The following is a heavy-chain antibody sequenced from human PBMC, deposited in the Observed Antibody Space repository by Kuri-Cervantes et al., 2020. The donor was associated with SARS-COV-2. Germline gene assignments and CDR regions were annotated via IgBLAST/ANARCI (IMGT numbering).Heavy chain of an antibody. CDR2: ISYDGSNK. V-gene: IGHV3-30-3*01. CDR1: GFTFSSYA. J-gene: IGHJ4*02. CDR3: ARYSSSWSYY. D-gene: IGHD6-13*01. Sequence: GESLKISCAASGFTFSSYAMHWVRQAPGKGLEWVAVISYDGSNKYYAVSVKGRFTISRDNAKNSLYLQMNSLRAEDTAVYYCARYSSSWSYYWGQGTLVTVSS.